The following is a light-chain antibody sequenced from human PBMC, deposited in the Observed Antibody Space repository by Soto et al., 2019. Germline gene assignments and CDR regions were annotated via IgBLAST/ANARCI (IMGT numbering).Light chain of an antibody. CDR1: QDISNY. CDR2: DAS. CDR3: QQFDNGIT. Sequence: DIQMTQSPSSLSASVGDRVTISCQASQDISNYLNWYQQKPEKPPKLLIYDASNLETGVPPRFSGSGSGTDFTFTISSLQPEDIATYYCQQFDNGITFGQGTRLEIK. V-gene: IGKV1-33*01. J-gene: IGKJ5*01.